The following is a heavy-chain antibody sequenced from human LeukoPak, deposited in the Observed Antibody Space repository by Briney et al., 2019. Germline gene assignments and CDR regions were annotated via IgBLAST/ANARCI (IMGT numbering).Heavy chain of an antibody. J-gene: IGHJ4*02. CDR2: IYYSGST. D-gene: IGHD3-10*01. CDR3: ASNYYGSGSYNLDY. CDR1: GGSISSYY. Sequence: SETLSLTCTVSGGSISSYYWTWIRQPPGKGLEWIGYIYYSGSTNYNPSLKSRVTISVDTSKNQFSLKLSSVTAADTAVYYCASNYYGSGSYNLDYWGQGTLVTVSS. V-gene: IGHV4-59*01.